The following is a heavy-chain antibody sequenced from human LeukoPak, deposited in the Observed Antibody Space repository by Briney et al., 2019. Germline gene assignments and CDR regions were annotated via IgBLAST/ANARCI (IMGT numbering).Heavy chain of an antibody. J-gene: IGHJ4*02. CDR2: MNPNSGNT. Sequence: ASVKVSCKASGYTFTSYDINWVRQATGQGLEWMGWMNPNSGNTGYAQKFQDRVTMTRNTSISTDYMELSSLRSEDTAVYYCARGPPTFMFTTNPSDYWGQGTLVTVSS. V-gene: IGHV1-8*01. CDR1: GYTFTSYD. D-gene: IGHD1-1*01. CDR3: ARGPPTFMFTTNPSDY.